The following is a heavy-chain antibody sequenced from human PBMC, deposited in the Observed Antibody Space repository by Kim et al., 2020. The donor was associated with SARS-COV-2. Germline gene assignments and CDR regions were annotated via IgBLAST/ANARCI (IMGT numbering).Heavy chain of an antibody. CDR2: INSDGSST. Sequence: GGSLRLSCAASGFTFSSYWMHWVRQAPGKGLVWVSRINSDGSSTSYADSVKGRFTISRDNAKNTLYLQMNSLRAEDTAVYYCARDPRIAARLHYYYYGMDVWGQGTTVTVSS. CDR3: ARDPRIAARLHYYYYGMDV. V-gene: IGHV3-74*01. D-gene: IGHD6-6*01. J-gene: IGHJ6*02. CDR1: GFTFSSYW.